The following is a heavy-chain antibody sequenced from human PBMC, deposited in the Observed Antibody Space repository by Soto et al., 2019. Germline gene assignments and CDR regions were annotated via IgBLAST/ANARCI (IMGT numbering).Heavy chain of an antibody. CDR2: IYYSGST. Sequence: PSETLSLTCTVSGGSISSSSYYWGWIRQPPGKGLEWIGSIYYSGSTYYNPSLKSRVTISVDTSKNQFSLKLSSVTAADTAVYYCARHARGSYPGLGYWGQGTLVTVS. J-gene: IGHJ4*02. V-gene: IGHV4-39*01. D-gene: IGHD1-26*01. CDR1: GGSISSSSYY. CDR3: ARHARGSYPGLGY.